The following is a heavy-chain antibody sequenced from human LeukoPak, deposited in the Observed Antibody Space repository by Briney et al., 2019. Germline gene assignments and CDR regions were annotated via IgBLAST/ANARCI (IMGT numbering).Heavy chain of an antibody. CDR2: ISPNSGGT. CDR3: ARGSRMSGVRGVTFDY. J-gene: IGHJ4*02. D-gene: IGHD3-10*01. V-gene: IGHV1-2*02. CDR1: GYTFTGYY. Sequence: ASVKVSCKASGYTFTGYYMHWVRQAPGQGLEWMGWISPNSGGTNYAQKFQGRVTMTRNTSITTAYMELSSLRSEDTAVYYCARGSRMSGVRGVTFDYWGQGSLVTVSS.